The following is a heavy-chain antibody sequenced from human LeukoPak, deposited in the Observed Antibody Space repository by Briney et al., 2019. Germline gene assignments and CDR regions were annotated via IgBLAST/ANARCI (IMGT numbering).Heavy chain of an antibody. Sequence: PSETLSLTCTVSGGSISSTSYYWDWIRRPPGKGLEWIGNIYYSGNTYYNPSLKSRVTISVDTSKNQFSLKLSSVTAADTAVYYCARDGGDYYFDYWGQGTLVTVSS. CDR2: IYYSGNT. D-gene: IGHD2-21*02. CDR3: ARDGGDYYFDY. J-gene: IGHJ4*02. CDR1: GGSISSTSYY. V-gene: IGHV4-39*07.